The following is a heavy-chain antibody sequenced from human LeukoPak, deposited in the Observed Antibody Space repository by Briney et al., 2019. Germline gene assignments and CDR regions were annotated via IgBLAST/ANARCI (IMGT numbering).Heavy chain of an antibody. J-gene: IGHJ2*01. CDR1: GGSFSGYY. V-gene: IGHV4-34*01. CDR2: INHSGST. CDR3: ARAMLITIPAGYFDL. D-gene: IGHD3-9*01. Sequence: SETLSLTCAVYGGSFSGYYWSWIRQPPGKGLEWIGEINHSGSTNYNPSLKSRVTISVDTSKNQFSLKLSSVTAADTAVYYCARAMLITIPAGYFDLWGRGTLVTVSS.